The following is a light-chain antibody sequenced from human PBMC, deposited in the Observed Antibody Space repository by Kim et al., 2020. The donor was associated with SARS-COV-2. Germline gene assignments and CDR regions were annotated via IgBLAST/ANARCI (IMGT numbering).Light chain of an antibody. J-gene: IGLJ2*01. CDR1: SLRSYY. V-gene: IGLV3-19*01. CDR2: GKN. Sequence: SSELTQDPAVSVALGQTVRITCQGDSLRSYYASWYQQKPGQAPVLVIYGKNNRPSGIPDRFSGSSSGNTASLTITGAPAEDEADYYCNSRASSGNHLVFG. CDR3: NSRASSGNHLV.